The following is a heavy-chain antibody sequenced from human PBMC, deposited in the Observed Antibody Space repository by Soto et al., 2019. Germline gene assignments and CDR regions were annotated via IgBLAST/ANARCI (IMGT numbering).Heavy chain of an antibody. CDR3: ASDRVVAARRNYYYGMDV. Sequence: ASVKVSCKASGYTFTSYGISWVRQAPGQGLEWMGWISAYNGNTNYAQKLQGRVTMTTDTSTSTAYMELRSLRSDDTAVYYCASDRVVAARRNYYYGMDVWGQGTTVTVSS. J-gene: IGHJ6*02. D-gene: IGHD2-15*01. CDR1: GYTFTSYG. CDR2: ISAYNGNT. V-gene: IGHV1-18*01.